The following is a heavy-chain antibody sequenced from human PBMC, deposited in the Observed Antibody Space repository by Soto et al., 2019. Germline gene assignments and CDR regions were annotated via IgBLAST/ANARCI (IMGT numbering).Heavy chain of an antibody. J-gene: IGHJ4*02. D-gene: IGHD3-10*01. Sequence: GESLKISCKGSGYSFTSYWISWVRQMRGKGLEWMWRIDPSDSYTNYSPSFQGHVTISADKPISTAYLQWSSLKASDTAMYYCARHNRGSGSYYWGQGTLVTVSS. CDR2: IDPSDSYT. CDR1: GYSFTSYW. V-gene: IGHV5-10-1*01. CDR3: ARHNRGSGSYY.